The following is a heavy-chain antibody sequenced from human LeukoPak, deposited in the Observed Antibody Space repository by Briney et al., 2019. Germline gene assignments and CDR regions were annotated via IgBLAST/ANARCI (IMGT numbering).Heavy chain of an antibody. J-gene: IGHJ4*02. CDR2: ISSSSSTI. V-gene: IGHV3-48*04. CDR3: ARDNLGPWLQHPFDY. D-gene: IGHD5-24*01. Sequence: GGSLRLSCAASGFTFSSYSMNWVRQAPGKGLEWVSYISSSSSTIYYADSVKGRFTISRDNAKNSLYLQMNSLRAEDTAVYYCARDNLGPWLQHPFDYWGQGTLVTVSS. CDR1: GFTFSSYS.